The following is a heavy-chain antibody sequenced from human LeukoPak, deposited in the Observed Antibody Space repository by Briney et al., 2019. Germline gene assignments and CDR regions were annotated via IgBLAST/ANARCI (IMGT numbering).Heavy chain of an antibody. CDR3: AKPGNPATGDY. CDR2: IYYSGST. V-gene: IGHV4-59*12. D-gene: IGHD1-1*01. Sequence: SETLSLTCTVSGGSISSYYWSWIRQPPGKGLEWIGYIYYSGSTYYNPSLKSRVTISVDTSKNQFSLKLSSVTAADTAVYYCAKPGNPATGDYWGQGTLVTVSS. J-gene: IGHJ4*02. CDR1: GGSISSYY.